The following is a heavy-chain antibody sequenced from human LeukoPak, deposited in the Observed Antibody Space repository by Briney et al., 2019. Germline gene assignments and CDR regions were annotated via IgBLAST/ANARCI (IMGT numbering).Heavy chain of an antibody. CDR2: IYYSGST. Sequence: SETLSLTCTVSGGSISSSSYYWGWIRQPPGKGLEWIGSIYYSGSTNYNPSLKSRVTISVDTSKNQFSLKLSSVTAADTAVYYCARLNYYDDASGGDFDLWGRGTLVTVSS. CDR3: ARLNYYDDASGGDFDL. CDR1: GGSISSSSYY. V-gene: IGHV4-39*07. D-gene: IGHD3-22*01. J-gene: IGHJ2*01.